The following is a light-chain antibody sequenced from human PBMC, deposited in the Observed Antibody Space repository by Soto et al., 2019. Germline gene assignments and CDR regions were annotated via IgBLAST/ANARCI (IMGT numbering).Light chain of an antibody. CDR2: EVR. Sequence: QSLLTQPASVSLTPGQSITITCTGSNNDVGRYSYVSLYQQYPGKTPKLIIYEVRLRPSGISDRFSGSKSGITASLTISGLQPEDEADYYCASYTTDTTRLFGTGTKVTVL. CDR1: NNDVGRYSY. V-gene: IGLV2-14*01. CDR3: ASYTTDTTRL. J-gene: IGLJ1*01.